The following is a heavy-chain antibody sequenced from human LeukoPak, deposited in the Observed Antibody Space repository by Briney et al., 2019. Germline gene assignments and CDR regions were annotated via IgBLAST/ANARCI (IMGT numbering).Heavy chain of an antibody. J-gene: IGHJ3*02. Sequence: GESLKISCNSSGYIYTSYWIGWVRQMPGKGLEWMGIIYPGDSDTRYSPSFQGQVTISADKSISTAYLQWSSLKASDTAMYYCATLRRDGYKTKAVPATDDAFDIWGQGTMVTVSS. V-gene: IGHV5-51*01. CDR1: GYIYTSYW. CDR3: ATLRRDGYKTKAVPATDDAFDI. D-gene: IGHD5-24*01. CDR2: IYPGDSDT.